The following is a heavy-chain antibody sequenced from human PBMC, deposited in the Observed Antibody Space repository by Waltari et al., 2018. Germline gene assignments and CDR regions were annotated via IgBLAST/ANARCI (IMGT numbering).Heavy chain of an antibody. CDR2: INWSSAKI. CDR1: GFPFDDSV. CDR3: AKAVPLSTVATEFFYYYAMDV. J-gene: IGHJ6*02. V-gene: IGHV3-9*01. D-gene: IGHD3-16*01. Sequence: EVQLVESGGGLVQAGRSLRLSCVGSGFPFDDSVMDLVRQVPGKGLEWVAGINWSSAKIGYADSVRGRFTISRDNAKNSVYLQMNSLRPEDTALYYCAKAVPLSTVATEFFYYYAMDVWGQGTTVTVSS.